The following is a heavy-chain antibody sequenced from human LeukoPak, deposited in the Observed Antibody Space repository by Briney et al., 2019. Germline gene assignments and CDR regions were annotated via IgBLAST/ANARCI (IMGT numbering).Heavy chain of an antibody. J-gene: IGHJ6*02. CDR3: ARDPYSYCYGSGSYSYGMDV. CDR1: GGTFSSYA. D-gene: IGHD3-10*01. Sequence: SVKVSCKASGGTFSSYAISWVRQAPGQGLEWMGGIIPIFGTANYAQKFQGRVTITADESTSTAYMELSSLRSEDTAVYYCARDPYSYCYGSGSYSYGMDVWGQGTTVTVSS. CDR2: IIPIFGTA. V-gene: IGHV1-69*01.